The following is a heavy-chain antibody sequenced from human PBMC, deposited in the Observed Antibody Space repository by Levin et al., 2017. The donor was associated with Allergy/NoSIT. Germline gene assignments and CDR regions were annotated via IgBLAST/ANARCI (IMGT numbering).Heavy chain of an antibody. J-gene: IGHJ4*02. V-gene: IGHV3-49*03. Sequence: GGSLRLSCSTSGFTLGDYAITWFRQAPGKGLEWVGFIRSRDYGGTTEYAASLKGRFIISRDDSKGIAYLQMNSLKTEDTAVYFCARDLWGCYDSTGYSLVLGYWGQGSLVTVSS. CDR2: IRSRDYGGTT. CDR1: GFTLGDYA. D-gene: IGHD3-22*01. CDR3: ARDLWGCYDSTGYSLVLGY.